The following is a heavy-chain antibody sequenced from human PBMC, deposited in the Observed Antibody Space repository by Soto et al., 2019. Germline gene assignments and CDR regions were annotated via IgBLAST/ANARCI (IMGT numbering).Heavy chain of an antibody. CDR2: IYYSGSTYSRGST. D-gene: IGHD3-16*01. CDR3: AREGVRGIDV. J-gene: IGHJ6*02. CDR1: GGSISSGDYY. Sequence: SETLSLTCTVSGGSISSGDYYWSWIRQPPGKGLEWIGYIYYSGSTYSRGSTYYNPSLKSRVTISVDTSKNQFSLKLNSVTAADTAVYYFAREGVRGIDVCGQRTTVPVSS. V-gene: IGHV4-30-4*01.